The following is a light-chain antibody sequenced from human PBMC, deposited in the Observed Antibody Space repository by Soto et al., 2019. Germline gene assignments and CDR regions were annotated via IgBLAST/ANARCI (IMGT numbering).Light chain of an antibody. V-gene: IGLV3-21*02. Sequence: SYELTQPPSMSVAPGQTARITCGGDNIGSKSLHWYQQKPGQAPVLVVYDDTDRPSGIPERFSGSNSANTATLTISRVEGGDEADYYCQVWETGSDHPVFGGGTKLPS. CDR3: QVWETGSDHPV. CDR1: NIGSKS. J-gene: IGLJ2*01. CDR2: DDT.